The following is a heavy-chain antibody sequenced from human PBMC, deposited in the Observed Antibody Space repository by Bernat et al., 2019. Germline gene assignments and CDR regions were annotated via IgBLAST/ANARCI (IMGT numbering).Heavy chain of an antibody. CDR2: IYYSGST. D-gene: IGHD3-3*01. CDR1: GGSISSGGYY. V-gene: IGHV4-31*03. CDR3: ARGGITIFGVVIPLHP. Sequence: QVQLQESGPGLVKPSQTPSLTCTVSGGSISSGGYYWSWIRQHPGKGLEWIGYIYYSGSTYYNPSLKSRVTISVDTSKNQFSLKLSSVTAADTAVYYCARGGITIFGVVIPLHPWGQGTLVTVSS. J-gene: IGHJ5*02.